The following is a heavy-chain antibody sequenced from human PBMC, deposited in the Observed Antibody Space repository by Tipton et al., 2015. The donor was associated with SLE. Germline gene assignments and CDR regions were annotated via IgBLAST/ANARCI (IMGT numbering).Heavy chain of an antibody. J-gene: IGHJ3*02. CDR3: ARGGLDHAFDI. V-gene: IGHV3-11*04. CDR2: ISSASGTI. Sequence: LSLTCTVSGFSISTDYYWNWVRQAPGKGLEWVSYISSASGTIYYADSVKGRFTISRDNAKNTLYLHLSSLRAEDTAVYYCARGGLDHAFDIWGQGTMVTVSS. D-gene: IGHD1-26*01. CDR1: GFSISTDYY.